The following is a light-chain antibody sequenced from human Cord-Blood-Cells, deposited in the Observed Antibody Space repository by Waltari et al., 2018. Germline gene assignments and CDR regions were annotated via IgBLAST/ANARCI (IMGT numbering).Light chain of an antibody. CDR3: QQRSNWPLT. J-gene: IGKJ4*01. CDR2: DAS. V-gene: IGKV3-11*01. Sequence: IVLTQSPATLSLSPGERATLSCRASQSVSSYLAWYQQKPGQAPRLLIYDASNRATGIPARCSGSGSWTDFPLTISSLAPEDFAVYYCQQRSNWPLTFGGGTKVEIK. CDR1: QSVSSY.